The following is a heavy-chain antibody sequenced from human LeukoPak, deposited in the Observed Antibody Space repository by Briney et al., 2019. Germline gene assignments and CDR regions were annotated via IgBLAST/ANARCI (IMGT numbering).Heavy chain of an antibody. CDR3: ARGGGGSGWYYVNKYMDV. CDR1: GVTFRAYW. D-gene: IGHD6-19*01. J-gene: IGHJ6*03. Sequence: GGSLRLSCGASGVTFRAYWMTWVRQAPGRGLDWVANIRQDGSDKYFVDSVKGRFTISRDNAKNSLFLQMNSLRVEDTAVYYCARGGGGSGWYYVNKYMDVWGKGTTVIVSS. CDR2: IRQDGSDK. V-gene: IGHV3-7*01.